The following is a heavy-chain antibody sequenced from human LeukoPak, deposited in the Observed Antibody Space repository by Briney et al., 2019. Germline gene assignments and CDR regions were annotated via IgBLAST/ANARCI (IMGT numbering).Heavy chain of an antibody. CDR1: GGSISSYY. Sequence: SQTLSLTRIVSGGSISSYYWSWIRQPPGKGLEWIGYIYNSGSTNYNPSLESRITISVDTSKNQLSLKQSSVTAADTAVYYCARGLGDYVEDWYFDLRGRGTLVTVSS. J-gene: IGHJ2*01. D-gene: IGHD4-17*01. CDR2: IYNSGST. CDR3: ARGLGDYVEDWYFDL. V-gene: IGHV4-59*01.